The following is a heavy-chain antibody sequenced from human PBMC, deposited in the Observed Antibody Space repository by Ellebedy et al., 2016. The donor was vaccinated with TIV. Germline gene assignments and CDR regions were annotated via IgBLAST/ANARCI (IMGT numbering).Heavy chain of an antibody. CDR3: ASTPHSSDSY. V-gene: IGHV3-23*01. CDR1: GFTFSSYA. D-gene: IGHD6-19*01. CDR2: ISGTGGST. J-gene: IGHJ4*02. Sequence: GESLKISCAASGFTFSSYAMSWVRQAPGKGLEWVSIISGTGGSTNYADSVKGRFTIYRDNSKNTLYLQMNSLRAEDTAVYYCASTPHSSDSYWGQGTLVTVSS.